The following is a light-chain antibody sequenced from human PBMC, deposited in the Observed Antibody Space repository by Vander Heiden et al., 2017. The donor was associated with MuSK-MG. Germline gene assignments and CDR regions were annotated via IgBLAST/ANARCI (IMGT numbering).Light chain of an antibody. CDR1: ELAKKY. Sequence: YEPTQPSSVVVSPRPTAQILFSGDELAKKYARWFQQKPGPAPVRQIHQDSERPSGIPERFSGSSTGTTVTLTIRGAQVEDEDDYYCYSEGENSLVVFGGGTKLTVL. CDR2: QDS. J-gene: IGLJ2*01. CDR3: YSEGENSLVV. V-gene: IGLV3-27*01.